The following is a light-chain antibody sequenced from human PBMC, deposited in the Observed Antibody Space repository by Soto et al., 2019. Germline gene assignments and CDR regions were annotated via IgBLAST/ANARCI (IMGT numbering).Light chain of an antibody. CDR1: QSVSFSY. CDR2: GAS. V-gene: IGKV3-20*01. Sequence: ESVLTQSPGTLSLSPGERATLSCRASQSVSFSYLAWYQQKPGQAPRLLIYGASSRATGIPDRFSGSGSGTDFTLTISRLEPEDFAVYFCHQYGSSLWAFGQGTKVEIK. CDR3: HQYGSSLWA. J-gene: IGKJ1*01.